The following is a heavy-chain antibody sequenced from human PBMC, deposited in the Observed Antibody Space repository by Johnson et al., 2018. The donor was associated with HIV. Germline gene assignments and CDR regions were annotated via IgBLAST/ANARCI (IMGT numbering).Heavy chain of an antibody. V-gene: IGHV3-48*04. D-gene: IGHD2-15*01. Sequence: VQLVESGGGLVQPGGSLKLSCAASGFSFSGSAVHWVRQAPGKGLEWVSYISSSGSTIYYADSVKGRFTISRDNAKNSLYLQMNSLRAEDTAVYYCARVVIGYCSGGSWIRDDAFDIGGQGTMVTVSS. CDR1: GFSFSGSA. CDR3: ARVVIGYCSGGSWIRDDAFDI. J-gene: IGHJ3*02. CDR2: ISSSGSTI.